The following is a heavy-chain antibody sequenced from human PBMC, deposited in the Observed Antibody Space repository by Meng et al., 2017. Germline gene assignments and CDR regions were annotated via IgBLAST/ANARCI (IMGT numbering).Heavy chain of an antibody. CDR1: GFTFSNAW. CDR2: IKSKTDGGTT. D-gene: IGHD5-12*01. Sequence: VVSGGGLVKPGGSLIISCAASGFTFSNAWMSWVRQAPGKGLEWVGRIKSKTDGGTTDYAAPVKGRFTISRDDSKNTLYLQMNSLKTEDTAVYYCTTEIVATIFYNFDYWGQGTLVTVSS. CDR3: TTEIVATIFYNFDY. V-gene: IGHV3-15*01. J-gene: IGHJ4*02.